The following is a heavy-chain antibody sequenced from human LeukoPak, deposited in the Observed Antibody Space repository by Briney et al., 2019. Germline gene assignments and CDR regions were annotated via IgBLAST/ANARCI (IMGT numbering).Heavy chain of an antibody. Sequence: GGSLSLSCAASGFTFSSYWMSWVRQAPGKGLEWVANIKQDGSEKYYVDSVKGRFTISRDNAKNSLYLQMNSLRAEDTAVYYCARSAEKLRFDPWGQGTLVTVSS. J-gene: IGHJ5*02. V-gene: IGHV3-7*01. CDR2: IKQDGSEK. CDR3: ARSAEKLRFDP. D-gene: IGHD4-23*01. CDR1: GFTFSSYW.